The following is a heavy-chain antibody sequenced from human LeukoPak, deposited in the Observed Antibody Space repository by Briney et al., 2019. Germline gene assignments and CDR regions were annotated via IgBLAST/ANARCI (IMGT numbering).Heavy chain of an antibody. D-gene: IGHD2-2*01. Sequence: ASVKVSCKASGYTFTSYGISWVRQATGQGLEWMGWISAYNGNTNYAQKLQGRVTMTTDASTSTAYMELRSLRSDDTAVYYCARDYQLPAGINFDYWGQGTLVTVSS. V-gene: IGHV1-18*01. CDR2: ISAYNGNT. CDR1: GYTFTSYG. CDR3: ARDYQLPAGINFDY. J-gene: IGHJ4*02.